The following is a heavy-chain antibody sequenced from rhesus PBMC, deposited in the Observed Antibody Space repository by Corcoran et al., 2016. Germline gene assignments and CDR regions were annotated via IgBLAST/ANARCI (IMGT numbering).Heavy chain of an antibody. CDR3: ARDHYEDDYGYYYTLDY. CDR2: INGNSGST. D-gene: IGHD3-9*01. V-gene: IGHV4-80*01. J-gene: IGHJ4*01. CDR1: GGSFSSYW. Sequence: QVQLQESGPGLVKPSETLSHTCAVSGGSFSSYWWGWIRQPPGKGLEWIGEINGNSGSTNYNPSLKSRVTISKDASKNQFSLKLSSVTAADTAVYYCARDHYEDDYGYYYTLDYWGQGVLVTVSS.